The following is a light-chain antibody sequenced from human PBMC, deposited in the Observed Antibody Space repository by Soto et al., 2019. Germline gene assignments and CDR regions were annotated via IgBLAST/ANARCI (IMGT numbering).Light chain of an antibody. CDR1: QTVSSYY. V-gene: IGKV3-20*01. J-gene: IGKJ1*01. CDR3: QQYGNSPWT. CDR2: GAS. Sequence: ETVLTQSPGTLSLSPGERATLSCRASQTVSSYYLAWYQQKPGQAPRLLIYGASSRATGIPDRFSGSGSGTDFTLTISRLEPEDFAVYYCQQYGNSPWTFGQGTKVDI.